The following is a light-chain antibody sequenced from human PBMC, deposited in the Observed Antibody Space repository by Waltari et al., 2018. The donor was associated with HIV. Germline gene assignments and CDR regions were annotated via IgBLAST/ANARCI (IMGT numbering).Light chain of an antibody. CDR2: EVH. J-gene: IGLJ2*01. Sequence: ALTQPPSASGSPGQSVTISCTGGDSDIGSTNFVSWYQQHPGKAPKLMLYEVHKRPSGVSHRFSGAKSGSVASRTVSGLQADDEADYYCSSYAGRDIRVVFGGGTKLTVL. V-gene: IGLV2-8*01. CDR3: SSYAGRDIRVV. CDR1: DSDIGSTNF.